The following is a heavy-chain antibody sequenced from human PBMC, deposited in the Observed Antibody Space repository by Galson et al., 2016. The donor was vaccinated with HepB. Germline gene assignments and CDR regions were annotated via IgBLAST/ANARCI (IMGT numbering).Heavy chain of an antibody. Sequence: ATLSLTCAVSGASINNRHWWGWVRPTPGQGLEWIGEVYRSGSTNYTPSLKSRLSMSVDKPKNQFPLKMTSVTAADTAVYFCARQQEAQDGYDFWGQGTLVTVSS. CDR3: ARQQEAQDGYDF. V-gene: IGHV4-4*01. CDR2: VYRSGST. D-gene: IGHD6-25*01. CDR1: GASINNRHW. J-gene: IGHJ4*02.